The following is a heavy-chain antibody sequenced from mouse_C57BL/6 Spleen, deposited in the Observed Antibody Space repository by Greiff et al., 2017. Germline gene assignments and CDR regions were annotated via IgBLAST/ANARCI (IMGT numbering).Heavy chain of an antibody. CDR2: IDPANGNT. CDR3: ALTITTVVATDAMDY. D-gene: IGHD1-1*01. CDR1: GFNFTNSY. V-gene: IGHV14-3*01. Sequence: VQLQQSVAELVRPGASVKLSCTASGFNFTNSYMHWVKQRPEQGLEWIGRIDPANGNTKYAQKFKGKATLTADTSSNTAYLQLSSLTSEDTTIYYGALTITTVVATDAMDYWGQGTSVTVSS. J-gene: IGHJ4*01.